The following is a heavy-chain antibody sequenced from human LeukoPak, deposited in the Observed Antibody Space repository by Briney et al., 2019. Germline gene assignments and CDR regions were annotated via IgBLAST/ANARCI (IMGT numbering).Heavy chain of an antibody. Sequence: SETLSLTCTVSGDSISSGSYSWSWIRQPAGKGLEWIGRFYTSGSTNYNPSLKSRVTISVDTSKNQFSLKLSSVTAADTAVYYCAREGYYGSGNYYNGNYFDYWGQGTLVTVSS. CDR3: AREGYYGSGNYYNGNYFDY. CDR1: GDSISSGSYS. D-gene: IGHD3-10*01. CDR2: FYTSGST. V-gene: IGHV4-61*02. J-gene: IGHJ4*02.